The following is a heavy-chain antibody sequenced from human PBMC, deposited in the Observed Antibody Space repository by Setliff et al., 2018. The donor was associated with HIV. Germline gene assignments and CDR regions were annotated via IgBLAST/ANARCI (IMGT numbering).Heavy chain of an antibody. V-gene: IGHV4-61*02. D-gene: IGHD1-26*01. CDR2: IYTSGST. Sequence: SETLSLTCTVSGGSISSGSYYWSWIRQPAGKGLEWIGRIYTSGSTNYNPSLKNRVTMSLDTSKTQVSLRLTSVTAADTAVYYCARRSIVGVTRGFYYYGLDVWGQGTTVTVSS. CDR1: GGSISSGSYY. J-gene: IGHJ6*02. CDR3: ARRSIVGVTRGFYYYGLDV.